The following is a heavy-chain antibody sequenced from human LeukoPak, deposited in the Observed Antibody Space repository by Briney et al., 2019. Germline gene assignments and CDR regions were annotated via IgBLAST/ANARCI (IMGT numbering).Heavy chain of an antibody. Sequence: SVTLSLTCTVSGGSISSSSYYWGWIRQPPGKGLEWIGSIYYSGSTYYNPSLKSRVTISVDTSKNQFSLKLSSVTAADTAVYYCARHSILGLVASFDPWGQGTLVTVSS. CDR3: ARHSILGLVASFDP. CDR1: GGSISSSSYY. V-gene: IGHV4-39*01. D-gene: IGHD5-12*01. CDR2: IYYSGST. J-gene: IGHJ5*02.